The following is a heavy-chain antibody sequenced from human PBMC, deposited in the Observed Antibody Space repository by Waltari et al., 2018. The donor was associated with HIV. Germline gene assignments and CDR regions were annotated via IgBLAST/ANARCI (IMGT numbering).Heavy chain of an antibody. Sequence: QVQVVESGGGVVQPGRSLRLSWAASGFTFSSYDMPWVRQAPGKGLEWVAVIWYDGSNKYYADSVKGRFTISRDNSKNTLYLQMNSLRAEDTAVYYCAREGGSSGQRVRYYYYGMDVWGQGTTVTVSS. J-gene: IGHJ6*02. CDR2: IWYDGSNK. V-gene: IGHV3-33*01. CDR3: AREGGSSGQRVRYYYYGMDV. D-gene: IGHD3-22*01. CDR1: GFTFSSYD.